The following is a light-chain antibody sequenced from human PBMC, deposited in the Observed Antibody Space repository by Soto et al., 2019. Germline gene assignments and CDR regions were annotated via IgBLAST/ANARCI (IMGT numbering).Light chain of an antibody. J-gene: IGKJ1*01. Sequence: EIVMTQSPATLSVSPGERATLSCRASQSISSNLAWYQQKPGQAPRLLIYRASTRASGIPARFSGGGSGTDFTLTISSLQYEDFAVYYCQHYNNWPPWTFGQGTKVEIK. V-gene: IGKV3-15*01. CDR2: RAS. CDR1: QSISSN. CDR3: QHYNNWPPWT.